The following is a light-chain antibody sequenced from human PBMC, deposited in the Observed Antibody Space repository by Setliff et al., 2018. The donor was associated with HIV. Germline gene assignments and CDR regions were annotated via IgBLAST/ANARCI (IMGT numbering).Light chain of an antibody. CDR1: SSDVGGYNY. CDR3: CSYAGSYTDV. CDR2: DVT. Sequence: QSVLTQPHSVSGSPGQSVTISCTGTSSDVGGYNYVSWYQQHPGKAPKLIIYDVTKRPSGVPDRFSGSKSGNTASLIISGLQAEDEALYYCCSYAGSYTDVFGTGTKGTVL. J-gene: IGLJ1*01. V-gene: IGLV2-11*01.